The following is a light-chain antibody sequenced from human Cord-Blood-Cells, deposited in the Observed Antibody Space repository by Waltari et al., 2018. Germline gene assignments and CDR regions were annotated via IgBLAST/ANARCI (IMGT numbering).Light chain of an antibody. Sequence: DIQMTQSPSSVSASVGDRVTITCVASQSISSYLNWYQQKPGKAPRLLIYAASSLQSGVPSRFRGSGSGTDFTLTGSRLQPEDFETYDCERSYSTPYTSDQDTKLEI. CDR3: ERSYSTPYT. CDR2: AAS. V-gene: IGKV1-39*01. J-gene: IGKJ2*01. CDR1: QSISSY.